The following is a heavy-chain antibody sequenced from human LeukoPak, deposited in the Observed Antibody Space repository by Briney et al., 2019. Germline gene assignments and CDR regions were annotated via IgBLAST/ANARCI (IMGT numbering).Heavy chain of an antibody. CDR1: EFTFTDYY. D-gene: IGHD2-2*01. J-gene: IGHJ5*02. CDR2: ISSSGSNI. CDR3: AGGAYCRTISCYGVLNWFDP. V-gene: IGHV3-11*04. Sequence: GGSLRLSCVASEFTFTDYYMTWIRQAPGKGLEWVSSISSSGSNIYYADSVKGRFTISRDNAKNSLSLQMNSLRAEDTAVYYCAGGAYCRTISCYGVLNWFDPWGQGTLVTVSS.